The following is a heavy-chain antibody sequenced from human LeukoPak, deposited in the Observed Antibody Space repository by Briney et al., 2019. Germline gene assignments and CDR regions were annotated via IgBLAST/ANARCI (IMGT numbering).Heavy chain of an antibody. CDR3: ARDRPRIVGANNDAFDI. D-gene: IGHD1-26*01. J-gene: IGHJ3*02. CDR1: GFTFSSYA. V-gene: IGHV3-23*01. Sequence: PGGSLRLSCAASGFTFSSYAMSWVRQAPGKGLEWVSAISGSGGSTYYADSVKGRFTISRDNSKNTLYLQMNSLRAEDTAVYYCARDRPRIVGANNDAFDIWGQGTMVTVSS. CDR2: ISGSGGST.